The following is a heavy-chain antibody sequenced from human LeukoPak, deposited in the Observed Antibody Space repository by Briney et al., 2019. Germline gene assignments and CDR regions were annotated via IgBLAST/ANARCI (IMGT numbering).Heavy chain of an antibody. Sequence: PSQTLSLTCTVSGGSISSGSYYWSWIRQPAGKGLEWIGRIYTSGSTNYNPSLKSRVTISVDTSKNQFSLKLSSVTAADTAVYYCARLGRFGALLPYYYYMDVWGKGTTVTVSS. D-gene: IGHD3-10*01. CDR2: IYTSGST. CDR1: GGSISSGSYY. CDR3: ARLGRFGALLPYYYYMDV. V-gene: IGHV4-61*02. J-gene: IGHJ6*03.